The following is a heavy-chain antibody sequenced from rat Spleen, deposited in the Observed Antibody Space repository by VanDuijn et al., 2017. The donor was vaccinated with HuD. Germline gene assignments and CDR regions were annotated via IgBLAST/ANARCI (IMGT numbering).Heavy chain of an antibody. CDR2: IIYDGNRT. D-gene: IGHD1-6*01. J-gene: IGHJ2*01. CDR1: GFTFSDYN. CDR3: ATHTTAIRHYFDY. Sequence: EVQLVESGGGLVQPGRSLKLSCAASGFTFSDYNMAWVRQAPKKGLEWVATIIYDGNRTYYRDSVKGRSTISRDNAKSTLYLQMDSLRSEDTATYYCATHTTAIRHYFDYWGQGVMVTVSS. V-gene: IGHV5S10*01.